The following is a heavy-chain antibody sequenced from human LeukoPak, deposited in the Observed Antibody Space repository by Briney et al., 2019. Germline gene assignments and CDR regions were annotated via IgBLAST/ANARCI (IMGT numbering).Heavy chain of an antibody. D-gene: IGHD2-15*01. CDR1: GSSFTSYW. CDR2: IYPGDSDT. V-gene: IGHV5-51*01. CDR3: ARQGCSGGSCYFSWFDP. Sequence: GESLKISCKGSGSSFTSYWIGWVRQMPGKGLEWMGIIYPGDSDTRYSPSFQGQVTISADKSISTAYLQWSSLKASDTAMYYCARQGCSGGSCYFSWFDPWGQGTLVTVSS. J-gene: IGHJ5*02.